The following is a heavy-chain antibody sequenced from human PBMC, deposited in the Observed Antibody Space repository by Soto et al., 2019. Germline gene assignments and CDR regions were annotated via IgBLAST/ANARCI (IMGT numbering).Heavy chain of an antibody. V-gene: IGHV4-59*07. CDR1: AASFSISY. Sequence: PSGTLSLTCTVSAASFSISYWTWIRQPPGKGLEWIGYIYFNGNTKYNPSLEGRLTISIDTSKKEFSLKLTSVTAADAAVYYCASVTFGGIVLAHWGQGTLVTGSS. D-gene: IGHD3-16*01. CDR3: ASVTFGGIVLAH. J-gene: IGHJ4*02. CDR2: IYFNGNT.